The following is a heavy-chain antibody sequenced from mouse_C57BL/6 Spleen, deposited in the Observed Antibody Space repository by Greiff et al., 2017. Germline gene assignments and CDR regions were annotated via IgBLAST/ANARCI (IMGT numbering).Heavy chain of an antibody. V-gene: IGHV5-16*01. CDR1: GFTFSDYY. CDR2: INYDGSST. Sequence: EVQLVESEGGLVQPGSSMKLSSTASGFTFSDYYMAWVRQVPEKGLEWVANINYDGSSTYYLDSLKSRFIISRDNAKNILYLQMSSLKSEDTATYYCARDGYGDYYAMDYWGQGTSVTVSS. J-gene: IGHJ4*01. D-gene: IGHD2-2*01. CDR3: ARDGYGDYYAMDY.